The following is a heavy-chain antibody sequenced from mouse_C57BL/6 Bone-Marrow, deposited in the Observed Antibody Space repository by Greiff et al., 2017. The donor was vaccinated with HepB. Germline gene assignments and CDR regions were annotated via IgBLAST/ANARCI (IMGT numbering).Heavy chain of an antibody. Sequence: EVKLVESGPGLVKPSQSLSLTCSVTGYSIPSGYYWNWIRQFPGNKLEWMGYISYDGSNNYNPSLKNRISITRDTSKNQFFLKLNSVTTEDTATYYCASDYYSNRYWYFDVWGTGTTVTVSS. D-gene: IGHD2-5*01. CDR1: GYSIPSGYY. CDR2: ISYDGSN. V-gene: IGHV3-6*01. J-gene: IGHJ1*03. CDR3: ASDYYSNRYWYFDV.